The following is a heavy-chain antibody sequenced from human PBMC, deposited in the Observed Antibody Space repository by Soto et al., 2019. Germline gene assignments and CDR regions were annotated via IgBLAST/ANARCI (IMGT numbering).Heavy chain of an antibody. V-gene: IGHV5-51*01. D-gene: IGHD1-1*01. Sequence: GESLKISCKGSGYSFTSYWIGWVRQMPGKGLEWMGIIYPGDPDTRYSPSFQGQVTISADKSISTAYLQWSSLKASDTAMYYCARPNWNDGWDYYYGMDVWGQGTTVTVSS. CDR1: GYSFTSYW. CDR3: ARPNWNDGWDYYYGMDV. J-gene: IGHJ6*02. CDR2: IYPGDPDT.